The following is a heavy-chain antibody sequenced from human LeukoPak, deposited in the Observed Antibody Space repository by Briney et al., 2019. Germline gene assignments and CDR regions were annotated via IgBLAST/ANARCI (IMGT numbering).Heavy chain of an antibody. V-gene: IGHV4-61*02. J-gene: IGHJ4*02. CDR2: IYTSGST. Sequence: SETLSLTCTVSGGSISSGSYFWSWIRQPAGKGLEWIGRIYTSGSTNYSPSLKSRVTISVDTSRNQFSLNLTSVTAADTAMYYCAREIAVAGTYFDYWGQGTLVTVSS. CDR3: AREIAVAGTYFDY. D-gene: IGHD6-19*01. CDR1: GGSISSGSYF.